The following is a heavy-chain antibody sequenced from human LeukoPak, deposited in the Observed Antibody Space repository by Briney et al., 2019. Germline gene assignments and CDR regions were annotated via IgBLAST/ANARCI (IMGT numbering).Heavy chain of an antibody. D-gene: IGHD4/OR15-4a*01. Sequence: GGSLRLSCTVSGVTVSSNSMSWVRQAPGKGREWVSFIYRDNTHYSDSVTGRFTISRDNSNTTLYPQMNSLRAEDTAVYYCARRAGAYSHPYDYWGQGTLVTVSS. V-gene: IGHV3-53*01. CDR2: IYRDNT. CDR1: GVTVSSNS. CDR3: ARRAGAYSHPYDY. J-gene: IGHJ4*02.